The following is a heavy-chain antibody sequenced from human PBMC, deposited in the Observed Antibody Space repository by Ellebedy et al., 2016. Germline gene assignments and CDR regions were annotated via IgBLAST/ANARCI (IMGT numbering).Heavy chain of an antibody. D-gene: IGHD6-6*01. V-gene: IGHV3-23*01. CDR3: ARRGSSSPRYYFDY. J-gene: IGHJ4*02. CDR1: GFTFSSYA. Sequence: GGSLRLSXAASGFTFSSYAMSWVRQAPGKGLEWVSAISGSGGSTYYADSVKGRFTISRDNSKNTLYLQMNSLRAEDTAVYYCARRGSSSPRYYFDYWGQGTLVTVSS. CDR2: ISGSGGST.